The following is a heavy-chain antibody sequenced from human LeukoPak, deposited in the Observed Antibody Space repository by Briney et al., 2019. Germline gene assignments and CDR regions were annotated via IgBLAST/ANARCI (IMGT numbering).Heavy chain of an antibody. D-gene: IGHD6-25*01. CDR2: VHLDGRT. V-gene: IGHV4-4*02. J-gene: IGHJ4*02. Sequence: PSETLSLTCGVSGGSVSSTNWWTWIRQPPGKGLEWIGEVHLDGRTNFNPSLKSRLTMSVDLSENHVSLKLTSVTAADTAVYYCAREGGFYRPLDYSGQGTLVAVSS. CDR3: AREGGFYRPLDY. CDR1: GGSVSSTNW.